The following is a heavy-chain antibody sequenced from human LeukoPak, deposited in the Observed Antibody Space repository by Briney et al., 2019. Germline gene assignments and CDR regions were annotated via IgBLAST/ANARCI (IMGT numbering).Heavy chain of an antibody. CDR3: ARGILGATPPQYAFDI. CDR1: GFIFSSYT. CDR2: ISYDGSNK. V-gene: IGHV3-30-3*01. Sequence: PGGSLRLSCAASGFIFSSYTMNWVRQAPGKGLEWVAVISYDGSNKYYADSVKGRFTISRDNSKNTLYLQMNSLRAEDTAVYYCARGILGATPPQYAFDIWGQGTMVTVSS. D-gene: IGHD1-26*01. J-gene: IGHJ3*02.